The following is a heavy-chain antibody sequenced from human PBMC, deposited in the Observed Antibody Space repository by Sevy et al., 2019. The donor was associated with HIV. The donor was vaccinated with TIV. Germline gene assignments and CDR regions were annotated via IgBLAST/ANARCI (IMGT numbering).Heavy chain of an antibody. CDR2: IKQDGSVK. CDR3: VRAIAADGSF. CDR1: GFTLNSYW. Sequence: GGSLRLSCVASGFTLNSYWMSWVRQAPGKGLEWVANIKQDGSVKYYVNSVKGRLTISRNNARNLLYLQMNSLRVEETGLYYCVRAIAADGSFWGQGTLVTVSS. V-gene: IGHV3-7*01. D-gene: IGHD6-13*01. J-gene: IGHJ4*02.